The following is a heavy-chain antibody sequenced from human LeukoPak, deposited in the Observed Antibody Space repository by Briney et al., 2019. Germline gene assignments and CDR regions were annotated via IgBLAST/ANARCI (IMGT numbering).Heavy chain of an antibody. V-gene: IGHV3-23*01. J-gene: IGHJ4*02. Sequence: PGGSLRHSCAASGFTFSSYAMSWVRQAPGKGLEWVSAISGSGGSTYYADSVKGRFTISRDNSKNTLYLQMNSLGAEDTAVYYCAMHPGPVTRYFDYWGQGTLVTVSS. CDR3: AMHPGPVTRYFDY. CDR1: GFTFSSYA. CDR2: ISGSGGST.